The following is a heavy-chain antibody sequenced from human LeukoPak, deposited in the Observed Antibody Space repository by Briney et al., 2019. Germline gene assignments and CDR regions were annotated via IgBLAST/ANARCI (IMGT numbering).Heavy chain of an antibody. CDR3: ARGGAVAGNNYFDY. CDR2: ISSSSSYI. Sequence: GGSLRLSCAASGFTFSTYSMNWVRQAPGKGLEWVSSISSSSSYIYYADSVKGRFTISRDNAKNSLYLQMNSLRAEDTAVYYCARGGAVAGNNYFDYWGQGTLVTVSS. CDR1: GFTFSTYS. J-gene: IGHJ4*02. V-gene: IGHV3-21*01. D-gene: IGHD6-19*01.